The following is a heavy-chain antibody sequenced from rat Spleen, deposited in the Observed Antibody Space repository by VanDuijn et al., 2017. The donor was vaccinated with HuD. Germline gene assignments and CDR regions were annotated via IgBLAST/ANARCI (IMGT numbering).Heavy chain of an antibody. CDR3: TTGDYSGDVGYFDY. Sequence: EVQLVESDGGLVQPGRSLKLSCAASGFTFNNYGLHWIRQAPTEGLEWVASISPSGYSTFYRDSVKGRFTISRDNAKSTLYLQMDSLRSEDTATYYCTTGDYSGDVGYFDYWGQGVMVTVSS. V-gene: IGHV5-19*01. D-gene: IGHD1-1*01. CDR1: GFTFNNYG. CDR2: ISPSGYST. J-gene: IGHJ2*01.